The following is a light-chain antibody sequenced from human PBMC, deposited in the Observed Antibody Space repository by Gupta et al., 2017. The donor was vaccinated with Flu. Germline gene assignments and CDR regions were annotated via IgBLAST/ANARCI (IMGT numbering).Light chain of an antibody. Sequence: QSALTQPASVSGSPGQSITISCTGTSSDVGSYNRVSWYQQPPGTAPKLIISEVTKRPAGVPDRFSGSRSGNTASLTISGLQAEDEGDYYCSSFTNSNTWVFGGGTKVTVL. J-gene: IGLJ3*02. CDR3: SSFTNSNTWV. CDR1: SSDVGSYNR. V-gene: IGLV2-18*02. CDR2: EVT.